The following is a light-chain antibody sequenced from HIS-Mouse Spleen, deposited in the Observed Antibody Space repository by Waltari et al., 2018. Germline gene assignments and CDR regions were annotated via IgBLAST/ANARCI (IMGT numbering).Light chain of an antibody. CDR3: SSYTSSSFNVV. CDR1: SSDVGGYNY. J-gene: IGLJ2*01. CDR2: DVS. Sequence: QSALTQPASVSGSPGQSITISCTGTSSDVGGYNYVSWYQQHPGKPPKLMIYDVSNRPSGVSNSFSGSKSGNTASLTISGLQAEDEADYYCSSYTSSSFNVVFGGGTKLTVL. V-gene: IGLV2-14*03.